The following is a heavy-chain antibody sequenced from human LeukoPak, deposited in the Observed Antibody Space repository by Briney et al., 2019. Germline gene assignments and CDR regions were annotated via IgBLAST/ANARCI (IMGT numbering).Heavy chain of an antibody. Sequence: PGRSLRLSCTASGFTFGDHAVSWVRQAPGKGLEWVGFIRAKTYGETTEYAASVKGRFTISRDDSKSIAYLQMNSLKTEDTAVYYCTRAVAHLDYWGQGTLVTVSS. V-gene: IGHV3-49*04. J-gene: IGHJ4*02. CDR2: IRAKTYGETT. D-gene: IGHD4-23*01. CDR1: GFTFGDHA. CDR3: TRAVAHLDY.